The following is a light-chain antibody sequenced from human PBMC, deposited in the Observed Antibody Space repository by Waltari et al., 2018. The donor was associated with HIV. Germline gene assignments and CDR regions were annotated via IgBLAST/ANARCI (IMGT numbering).Light chain of an antibody. Sequence: QLALTKPASVSGPPGQSFTIPCTGPNRDIGKYTLSPRYQQHPGKVPKVLIFEVTTRPAGISHRFSGSKSDNTSSLTISGLQAEDEADYYCSSYATGNTYVFGTGTSVTVL. V-gene: IGLV2-23*02. J-gene: IGLJ1*01. CDR3: SSYATGNTYV. CDR2: EVT. CDR1: NRDIGKYTL.